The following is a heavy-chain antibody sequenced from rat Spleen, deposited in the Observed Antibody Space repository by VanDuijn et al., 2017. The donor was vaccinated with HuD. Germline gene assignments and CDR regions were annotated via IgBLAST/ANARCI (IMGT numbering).Heavy chain of an antibody. CDR3: AGHWEGNWFAY. CDR1: GFSLTSNS. CDR2: IWGDGST. Sequence: QVQLKESGPGLVQASQTLSLTCTVSGFSLTSNSVHWVRQPPGKGLEWMGGIWGDGSTDYNSPLKSRLSISRDTSKSQVFLKMNSLQTEDTAMYFCAGHWEGNWFAYWGQGTLVTVSS. J-gene: IGHJ3*01. D-gene: IGHD5-1*01. V-gene: IGHV2-1*01.